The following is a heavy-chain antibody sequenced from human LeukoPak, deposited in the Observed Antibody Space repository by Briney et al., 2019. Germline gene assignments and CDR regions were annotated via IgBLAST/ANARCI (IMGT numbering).Heavy chain of an antibody. D-gene: IGHD2-21*02. J-gene: IGHJ6*02. Sequence: ASVKVSCKASGYTFSSCAINWVRQAPGQGLEYMGWIDTKTGNPTYAQGFTGRFVFSLDTSVSTAYLQISSLKAEDTAVYYCARDNCGGDCYGYYYYGMDVWGQGTTVTVSS. CDR1: GYTFSSCA. CDR3: ARDNCGGDCYGYYYYGMDV. V-gene: IGHV7-4-1*02. CDR2: IDTKTGNP.